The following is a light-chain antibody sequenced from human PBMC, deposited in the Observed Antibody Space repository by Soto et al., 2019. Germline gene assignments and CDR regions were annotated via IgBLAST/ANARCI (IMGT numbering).Light chain of an antibody. CDR3: AAWDDSLSGHYV. CDR2: RSD. Sequence: QSVLTQPPSASGTTGQRVTISCSGSDSNIGRNVVYWYQQLPGTAPKLLVYRSDQRPSGVPDRFSGSKSDTSASLAISGLRPEDEADYYCAAWDDSLSGHYVFGTVTKLTVL. V-gene: IGLV1-47*01. CDR1: DSNIGRNV. J-gene: IGLJ1*01.